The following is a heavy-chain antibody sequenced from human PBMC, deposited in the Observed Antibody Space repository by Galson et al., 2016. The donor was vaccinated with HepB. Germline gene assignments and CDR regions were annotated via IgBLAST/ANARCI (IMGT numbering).Heavy chain of an antibody. CDR3: ARGLYGSGGTNSFDY. V-gene: IGHV3-30*04. CDR1: GFSFSNYP. CDR2: ISYDGRNK. J-gene: IGHJ4*02. Sequence: SLRLSCAVSGFSFSNYPMHWVRQAPGKGLEWVAVISYDGRNKYYADSVKGRFTISRDTSKNTVHLQMNSLRAEDTAVYYCARGLYGSGGTNSFDYWGQGTLVTVSS. D-gene: IGHD3-10*01.